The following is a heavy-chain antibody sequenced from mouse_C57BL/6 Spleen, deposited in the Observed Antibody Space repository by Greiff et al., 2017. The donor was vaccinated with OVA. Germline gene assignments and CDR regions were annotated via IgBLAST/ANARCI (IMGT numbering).Heavy chain of an antibody. CDR1: GFNIKNTY. D-gene: IGHD1-1*01. J-gene: IGHJ1*03. CDR2: IDPANGNT. V-gene: IGHV14-3*01. CDR3: ADYNGGRRWDWYFDV. Sequence: EVQLQQSVAELVRPGASVKLSCTASGFNIKNTYMHWVKQRPEQGLEWIGRIDPANGNTKYAPKFQGKATITADTSSNTAYLQLSSLTSEDTAIYYCADYNGGRRWDWYFDVWGTGTTVTVSS.